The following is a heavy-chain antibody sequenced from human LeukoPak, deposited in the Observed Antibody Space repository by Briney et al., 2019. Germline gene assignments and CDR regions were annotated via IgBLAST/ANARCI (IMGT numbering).Heavy chain of an antibody. D-gene: IGHD4-17*01. V-gene: IGHV4-34*01. CDR2: INHSGSA. CDR1: GGSFSGYY. Sequence: SETLSLTCAVYGGSFSGYYWSWIRQPPGKGLEWIGEINHSGSANYNPSLKSRVTISVDTSKNQFSLKLSSVTAADTAVYYCARFDYGDFFDYWGQGTLVTVSS. J-gene: IGHJ4*02. CDR3: ARFDYGDFFDY.